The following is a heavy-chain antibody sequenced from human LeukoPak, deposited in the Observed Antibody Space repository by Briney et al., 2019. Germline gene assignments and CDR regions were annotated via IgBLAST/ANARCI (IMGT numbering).Heavy chain of an antibody. J-gene: IGHJ5*02. Sequence: SQTLSLTCTVSGGSISSGGYYWSWIRQPPGKGLEWIGYIYHSGSTYYNPSLKSRVTISVDRSKNQFSLKLSSVTAADTAVYYCARGDCSSTSCYAAWFDPWGQGTLVTVSS. CDR2: IYHSGST. CDR1: GGSISSGGYY. D-gene: IGHD2-2*01. V-gene: IGHV4-30-2*01. CDR3: ARGDCSSTSCYAAWFDP.